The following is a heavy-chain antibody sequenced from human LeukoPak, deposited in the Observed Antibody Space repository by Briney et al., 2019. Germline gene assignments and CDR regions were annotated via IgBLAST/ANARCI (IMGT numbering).Heavy chain of an antibody. D-gene: IGHD6-19*01. CDR3: AKNNGWFHLAQ. CDR2: IKTDGSET. CDR1: GFNFRDHW. Sequence: GVSLRLSCAVSGFNFRDHWMDWVRQAPGKGLEWVGHIKTDGSETDYVDSLKGRFSISRDNTNNALYLQMNSLRVEDTAVYYCAKNNGWFHLAQWGQGTLVTVSS. V-gene: IGHV3-7*03. J-gene: IGHJ4*02.